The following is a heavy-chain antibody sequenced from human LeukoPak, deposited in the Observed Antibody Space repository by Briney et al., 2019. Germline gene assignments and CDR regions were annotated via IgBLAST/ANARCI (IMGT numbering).Heavy chain of an antibody. CDR3: ARQDGYGLYYFDY. J-gene: IGHJ4*02. D-gene: IGHD5-18*01. CDR1: GYSFSSYW. CDR2: IYPGDSDT. Sequence: GESLKISCKGSGYSFSSYWIGWVRQMPGTGLEWVGVIYPGDSDTRYSPSFQGQITISVDKSISTAYLQWSSLKASDTAMYYCARQDGYGLYYFDYWGQGTLVTVSS. V-gene: IGHV5-51*01.